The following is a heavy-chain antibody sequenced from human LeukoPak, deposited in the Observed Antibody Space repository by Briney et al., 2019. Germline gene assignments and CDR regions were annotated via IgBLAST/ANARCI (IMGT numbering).Heavy chain of an antibody. CDR2: IYHSGSA. J-gene: IGHJ4*02. D-gene: IGHD3-22*01. V-gene: IGHV4-30-2*01. CDR1: GGSISSGGYY. Sequence: KPSQTPSLTCTVSGGSISSGGYYWSWIRQPPGKGLEWIGYIYHSGSAYYNPSLKSRVTISVDRSKNQFSLKLSSVTAADTAVYYCARDYYDSSGPGYFDYWGQGTLVTVSS. CDR3: ARDYYDSSGPGYFDY.